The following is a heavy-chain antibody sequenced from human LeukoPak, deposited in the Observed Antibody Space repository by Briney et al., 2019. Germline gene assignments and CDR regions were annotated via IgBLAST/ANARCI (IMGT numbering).Heavy chain of an antibody. CDR3: ARDRQLWTFGY. CDR2: MNPNSGNT. V-gene: IGHV1-8*03. CDR1: GHTFTSYD. J-gene: IGHJ4*02. D-gene: IGHD5-18*01. Sequence: ASVKVSCKASGHTFTSYDINWVRQATGQGLEWMGWMNPNSGNTGYAQKFQGRVTITRNTSISTAYMELSSLRSEDTAVYYCARDRQLWTFGYWGQGTLVTVSS.